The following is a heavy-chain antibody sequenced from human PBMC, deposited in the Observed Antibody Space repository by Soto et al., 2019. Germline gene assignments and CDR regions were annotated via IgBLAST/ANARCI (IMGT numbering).Heavy chain of an antibody. CDR3: ARDLGGPDY. V-gene: IGHV3-74*03. D-gene: IGHD3-16*01. CDR1: GFSLSPYW. J-gene: IGHJ4*02. CDR2: LSSDGFGA. Sequence: DLEESGGGLVQPGGSLRLSCAASGFSLSPYWMHWVRQVPGRGLEWVARLSSDGFGAAYADSVKGRFFISRDIARNTLSLQMNSLRADDTAVYYCARDLGGPDYLGRGTSVTVSS.